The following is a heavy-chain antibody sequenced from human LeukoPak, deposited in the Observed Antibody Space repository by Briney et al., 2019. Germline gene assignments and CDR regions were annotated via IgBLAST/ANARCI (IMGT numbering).Heavy chain of an antibody. J-gene: IGHJ4*02. D-gene: IGHD3-10*01. Sequence: GESLKISCQGSGYSFTSFWIGWVRQLPGKGLEGMGIIYPGDSDTRYSPSFQGQVTISADKSIRTAYLQWSSLKASDTAMYYCARHGGSYYGSGSYSTFDYWGQGTLVTVSS. V-gene: IGHV5-51*01. CDR3: ARHGGSYYGSGSYSTFDY. CDR2: IYPGDSDT. CDR1: GYSFTSFW.